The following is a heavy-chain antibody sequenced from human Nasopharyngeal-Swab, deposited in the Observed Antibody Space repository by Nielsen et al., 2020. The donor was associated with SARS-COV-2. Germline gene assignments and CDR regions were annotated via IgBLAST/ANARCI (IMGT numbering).Heavy chain of an antibody. CDR2: IYYSGST. CDR1: GGSISSSSYY. D-gene: IGHD3-9*01. J-gene: IGHJ4*02. CDR3: RNTYYDILTGYYCGY. Sequence: SETLSLTCTVSGGSISSSSYYWGWIRQPPGKGLEWIGSIYYSGSTYYNPSLKSRVTISVDTSKNQFSLKLSSVTAADTAVYYCRNTYYDILTGYYCGYWGQGTLVTVSS. V-gene: IGHV4-39*01.